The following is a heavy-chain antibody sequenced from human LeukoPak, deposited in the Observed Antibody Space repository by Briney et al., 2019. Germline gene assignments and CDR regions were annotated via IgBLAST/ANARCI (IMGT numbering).Heavy chain of an antibody. CDR3: TRVKVDTSMVNGY. Sequence: GGSLRLSCAASGFTFNTDWMTWVRQAPGKGLEWVASINKGGSGKYYPDSVKGRFTISRDNAKNSLYLQMNSLRAEDTAMYYCTRVKVDTSMVNGYWGQGTLVTVSS. CDR1: GFTFNTDW. J-gene: IGHJ4*02. D-gene: IGHD5-18*01. CDR2: INKGGSGK. V-gene: IGHV3-7*03.